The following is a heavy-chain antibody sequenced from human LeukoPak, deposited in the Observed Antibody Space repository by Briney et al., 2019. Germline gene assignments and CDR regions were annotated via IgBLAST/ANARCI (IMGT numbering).Heavy chain of an antibody. J-gene: IGHJ2*01. D-gene: IGHD7-27*01. CDR2: IGLTDTTI. Sequence: GGSLRLSCAASGFTFSDYYMSWIRQVPEKGLEWVSYIGLTDTTIYYADSLKGRFAISRDNAKNSLYLHTHSLRAEDTAIYYCARLKLGYWYFDLWGRGTLLTVSS. V-gene: IGHV3-11*01. CDR3: ARLKLGYWYFDL. CDR1: GFTFSDYY.